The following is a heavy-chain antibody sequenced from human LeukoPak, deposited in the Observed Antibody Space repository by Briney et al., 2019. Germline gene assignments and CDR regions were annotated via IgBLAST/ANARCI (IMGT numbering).Heavy chain of an antibody. Sequence: GGSLRLSCAASGFTFSSYTMHWVRQAPGKGLEWVAIISYDGSNKYYADSVKDRFTISRDNSKNTLYLQMNSLRAEDTAVYYCAREPNYYGSGNDYWGQGTLVTVSS. CDR3: AREPNYYGSGNDY. V-gene: IGHV3-30-3*01. D-gene: IGHD3-10*01. CDR2: ISYDGSNK. J-gene: IGHJ4*02. CDR1: GFTFSSYT.